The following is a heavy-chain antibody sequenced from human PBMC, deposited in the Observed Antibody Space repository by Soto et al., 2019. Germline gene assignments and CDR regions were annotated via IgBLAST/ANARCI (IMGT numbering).Heavy chain of an antibody. CDR3: ASKMTTVSDGSTGQAFDI. D-gene: IGHD4-17*01. CDR2: ISAYNGNT. J-gene: IGHJ3*02. V-gene: IGHV1-18*01. CDR1: GYTFTSYG. Sequence: QVQLVQSGAEVKKPGASVKVSCKASGYTFTSYGISWVRQAPGQGLEWMGWISAYNGNTNYAQKLQGRVTMTTDTSTSTAYMELRSLRSDDTAVYDCASKMTTVSDGSTGQAFDIWGQGTMVTVSS.